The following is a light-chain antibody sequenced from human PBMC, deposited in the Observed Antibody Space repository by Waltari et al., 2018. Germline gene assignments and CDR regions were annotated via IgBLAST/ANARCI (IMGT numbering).Light chain of an antibody. J-gene: IGKJ4*01. CDR1: QTVGRSY. V-gene: IGKV3-20*01. CDR3: HQSASSPLT. CDR2: DAS. Sequence: ENVLTQSPGALSLSPGERATLSCRASQTVGRSYLARFQQKPGQAPRLLIYDASNRATGIPDRFSGSGSGTAFTLTINRLGPEYFAVYYCHQSASSPLTFGGGTKVEIK.